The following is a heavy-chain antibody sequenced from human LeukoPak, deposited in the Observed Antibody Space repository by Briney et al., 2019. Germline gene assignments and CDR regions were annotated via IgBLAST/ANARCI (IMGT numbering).Heavy chain of an antibody. D-gene: IGHD1-26*01. CDR3: VSDSGLRSGGDS. CDR1: GFNLRTFW. J-gene: IGHJ4*02. Sequence: SGGSLRLSCAASGFNLRTFWIHWIRQDAGGRLVWVSRISPDGSVTTYTASVKGRFAISRDNAKNTLYLEMNSLRADDAAIYYCVSDSGLRSGGDSWGQGTPVTVSS. V-gene: IGHV3-74*01. CDR2: ISPDGSVT.